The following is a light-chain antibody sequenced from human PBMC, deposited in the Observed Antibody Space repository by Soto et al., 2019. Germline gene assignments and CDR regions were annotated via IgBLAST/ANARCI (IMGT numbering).Light chain of an antibody. J-gene: IGKJ5*01. V-gene: IGKV3-15*01. CDR1: LGISIN. Sequence: EIVISKSPATLSVSPGERVTLSCRASLGISINLAWYQQRPGQAPRLLIYGASTRATGVPTRFSGSGSGTEFTLTISSLQSEDFAVYYCQQYNNWPPLFGQGTRLEIK. CDR3: QQYNNWPPL. CDR2: GAS.